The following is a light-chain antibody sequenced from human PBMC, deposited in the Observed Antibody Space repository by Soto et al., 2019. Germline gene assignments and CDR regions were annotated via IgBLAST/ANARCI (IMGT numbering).Light chain of an antibody. CDR1: NIGSKS. CDR2: DGY. CDR3: QVWDTSSYHYV. V-gene: IGLV3-21*02. Sequence: SSELTQPPSVSVAPGQAARITCGGNNIGSKSVQWYQQRPGLAPVLVVYDGYDRPPGIPERFSRSNSGSTATLTISRVEAGDEADYYCQVWDTSSYHYVFGIGTKLTVL. J-gene: IGLJ1*01.